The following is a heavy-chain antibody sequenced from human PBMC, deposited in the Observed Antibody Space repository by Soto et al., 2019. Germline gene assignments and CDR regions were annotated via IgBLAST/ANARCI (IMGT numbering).Heavy chain of an antibody. CDR3: ARALVTDYNSRDYHYYFAMDV. J-gene: IGHJ6*02. CDR2: VYHTGTT. D-gene: IGHD3-22*01. Sequence: PSETLSLTCAVSGDSISGSQWWSWIRHLPGKGLEWIANVYHTGTTYYNPSLKSRVSISVDTSQNQFSLILASVTAADTAVYYCARALVTDYNSRDYHYYFAMDVWGQGTSVTVSS. V-gene: IGHV4-31*11. CDR1: GDSISGSQW.